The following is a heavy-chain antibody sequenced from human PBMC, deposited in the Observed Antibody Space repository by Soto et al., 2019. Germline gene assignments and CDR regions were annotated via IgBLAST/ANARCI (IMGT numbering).Heavy chain of an antibody. D-gene: IGHD2-8*01. CDR1: GFTFSSYS. CDR2: ISSSSSYI. V-gene: IGHV3-21*01. CDR3: ARDTLMVYAIRDYYYYYGMDV. J-gene: IGHJ6*02. Sequence: GGSLRLSCAASGFTFSSYSMNWVRQAPGKGLEWVSSISSSSSYIYYAASVKGRFTISRDNAKNSLYLQMNSLRAEDTAVYYCARDTLMVYAIRDYYYYYGMDVWGQGTTVTVSS.